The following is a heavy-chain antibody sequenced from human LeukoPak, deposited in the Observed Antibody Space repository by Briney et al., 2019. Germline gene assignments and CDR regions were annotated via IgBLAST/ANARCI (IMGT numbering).Heavy chain of an antibody. D-gene: IGHD2-2*01. V-gene: IGHV4-39*07. Sequence: SETLSLTCTVSGGSISSSSYYWGWIRQPPGKGLEWIGSIYYSGSTYYNPSLKSRVTISVDTSKNQFSLKLSSVTAADTVVYYCARAGVGGPYCSSTSCYSSRPFDPWGQGTLVTVSS. CDR2: IYYSGST. J-gene: IGHJ5*01. CDR1: GGSISSSSYY. CDR3: ARAGVGGPYCSSTSCYSSRPFDP.